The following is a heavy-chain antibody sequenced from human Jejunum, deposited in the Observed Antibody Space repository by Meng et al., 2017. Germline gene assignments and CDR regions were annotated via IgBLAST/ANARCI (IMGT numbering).Heavy chain of an antibody. D-gene: IGHD2-2*01. V-gene: IGHV4-30-4*01. J-gene: IGHJ4*02. CDR2: MVYRGST. Sequence: QLQLQASGPGLVKPSQTLALTCTVSGDSSSSGVYFWSWIRQPPGKGLEWIGYMVYRGSTFYYPALESRVTISVDTSKIQFSLKLSSVTAADTDLYFCARGELLWDYWGQGTLVTVSS. CDR1: GDSSSSGVYF. CDR3: ARGELLWDY.